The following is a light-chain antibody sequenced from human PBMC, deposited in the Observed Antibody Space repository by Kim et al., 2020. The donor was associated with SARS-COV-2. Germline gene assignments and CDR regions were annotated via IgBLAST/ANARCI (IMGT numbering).Light chain of an antibody. Sequence: SASVGDTVTITCRASQNIHNRLAWYQQKPGKAPNLLIYKASILQGWVPANFSGSGSGTEFTLTIRSLQPDDFATYYCQQYSSYWTFGQGTKVDIK. CDR2: KAS. V-gene: IGKV1-5*03. J-gene: IGKJ1*01. CDR3: QQYSSYWT. CDR1: QNIHNR.